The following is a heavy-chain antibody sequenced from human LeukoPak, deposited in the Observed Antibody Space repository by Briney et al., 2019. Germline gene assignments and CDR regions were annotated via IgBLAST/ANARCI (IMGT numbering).Heavy chain of an antibody. CDR1: GGSISSSSYY. J-gene: IGHJ5*02. CDR2: SYCSGST. V-gene: IGHV4-39*01. Sequence: AGTLCLSCTVSGGSISSSSYYWGWIRQPPGQGLEWVGSSYCSGSTYYNPAHNSRATITVDTSKNQFSLKLSSVTAAATAVYYCARLSGSYSVWFDPWGQGTLVTVSS. CDR3: ARLSGSYSVWFDP. D-gene: IGHD1-26*01.